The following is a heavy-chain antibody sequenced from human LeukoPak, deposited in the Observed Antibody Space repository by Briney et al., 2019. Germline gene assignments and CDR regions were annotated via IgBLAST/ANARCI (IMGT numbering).Heavy chain of an antibody. J-gene: IGHJ4*02. CDR3: AKDGGPYSSGWYADY. CDR2: ISGSGGST. Sequence: GGSLRLSCAASGFTFSSYAMSWVRQAPGKGLEWVSAISGSGGSTYYADSVKGRFTISRDNSKNTLYLQMNSLRAEDTAVYYCAKDGGPYSSGWYADYWGQGTLVTVSS. D-gene: IGHD6-19*01. V-gene: IGHV3-23*01. CDR1: GFTFSSYA.